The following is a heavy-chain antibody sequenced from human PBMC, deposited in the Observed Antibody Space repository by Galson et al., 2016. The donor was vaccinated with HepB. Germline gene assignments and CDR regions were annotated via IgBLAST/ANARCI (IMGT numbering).Heavy chain of an antibody. D-gene: IGHD6-19*01. CDR2: ISWNGRTL. CDR3: AKDKTSGYSSGWYYFDY. CDR1: GFSLAEYA. J-gene: IGHJ4*02. V-gene: IGHV3-9*01. Sequence: SLRLSCAASGFSLAEYAIHWVRQAPGKGLEWVSGISWNGRTLGYADSVKGRFTISKDYAKNSLYLQMNSLRPEDTALYYRAKDKTSGYSSGWYYFDYWGQGTLVTVSS.